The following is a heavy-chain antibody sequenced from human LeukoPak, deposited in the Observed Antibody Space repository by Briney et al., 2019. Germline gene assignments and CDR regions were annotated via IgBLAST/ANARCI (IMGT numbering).Heavy chain of an antibody. CDR2: ISGSGGST. D-gene: IGHD6-19*01. V-gene: IGHV3-23*01. Sequence: WGSLRLSCAASGFTFSSYAMNWVRQAPGKGLEWVSTISGSGGSTYYADSVKGRFTISRDNSKNTLYLQMNSLRAEDTAVYYCAKDRNSGGWYGELRDYWGQGTLVTVSS. CDR3: AKDRNSGGWYGELRDY. CDR1: GFTFSSYA. J-gene: IGHJ4*02.